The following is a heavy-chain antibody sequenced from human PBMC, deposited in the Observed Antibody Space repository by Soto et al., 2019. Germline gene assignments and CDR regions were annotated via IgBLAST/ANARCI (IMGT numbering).Heavy chain of an antibody. CDR2: INTYNGDR. V-gene: IGHV1-18*01. CDR1: GYTFTSYG. CDR3: GRRGLDY. J-gene: IGHJ4*02. Sequence: QVQLVQSGTEVKKPGASVKVSCKTSGYTFTSYGITWVRQAHGQGLEWMGWINTYNGDRGYVQKFQGRLTVTADTSTSTAYMELRSLRSDDTAVYYCGRRGLDYWGQGTLVTVSS.